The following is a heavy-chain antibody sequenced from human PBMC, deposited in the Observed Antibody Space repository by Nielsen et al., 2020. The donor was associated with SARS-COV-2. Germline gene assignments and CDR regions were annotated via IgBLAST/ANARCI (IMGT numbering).Heavy chain of an antibody. V-gene: IGHV1-18*04. CDR3: ARSHVWFGTQQNYYYYMDV. CDR2: ISAYNGNT. Sequence: ASVKVSCKASGYTFTSYGISWVRQAPGQGLEWMGWISAYNGNTNYAQKLQGRVTMTTDTSTSTAYMELSSLRSEDTAVYYCARSHVWFGTQQNYYYYMDVWGKGTTVTVSS. J-gene: IGHJ6*03. D-gene: IGHD3-10*01. CDR1: GYTFTSYG.